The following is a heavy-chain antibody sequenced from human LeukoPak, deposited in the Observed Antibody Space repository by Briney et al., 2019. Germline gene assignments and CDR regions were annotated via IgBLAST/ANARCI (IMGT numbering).Heavy chain of an antibody. CDR3: ARDSSSLYGMDV. V-gene: IGHV3-48*03. CDR1: GFTFSSYE. J-gene: IGHJ6*02. D-gene: IGHD6-13*01. Sequence: GGSLRLSCAASGFTFSSYEMNWVRQAPGKGLEWVSYISSSGSTIYCADSVKGRFTISRDNAKNSLYLQMNSLRAEDTAVYYCARDSSSLYGMDVWGQGTTVTVSS. CDR2: ISSSGSTI.